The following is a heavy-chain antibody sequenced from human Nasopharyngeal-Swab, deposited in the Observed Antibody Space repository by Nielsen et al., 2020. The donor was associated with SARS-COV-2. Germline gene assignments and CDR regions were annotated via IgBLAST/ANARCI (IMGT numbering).Heavy chain of an antibody. Sequence: SETLSLTCTVSGGSISSGGYYWSWIRQHPGKGLEWIGYIYYSGSTYYNPSLKSRVTISVDTSKNQFSLKLSSVTAADTAVYYCARKLWFGEGWYFDLWGRGTLVTVSS. J-gene: IGHJ2*01. CDR1: GGSISSGGYY. D-gene: IGHD3-10*01. CDR3: ARKLWFGEGWYFDL. V-gene: IGHV4-31*03. CDR2: IYYSGST.